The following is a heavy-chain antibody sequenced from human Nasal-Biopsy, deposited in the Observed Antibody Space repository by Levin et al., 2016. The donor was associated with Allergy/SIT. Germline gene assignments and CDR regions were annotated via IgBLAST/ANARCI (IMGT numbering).Heavy chain of an antibody. J-gene: IGHJ4*02. CDR1: GYTFTDYS. CDR3: ARDNYYDSSGYYPY. V-gene: IGHV1-18*04. Sequence: ASVKVSCKTSGYTFTDYSIHWVRLAPGQGLEWMGWISAYNGNTNYAQKLQGRVTVTTDTSTNTAYMELRSLRSDDTAVYYCARDNYYDSSGYYPYWGQGTLVTVSS. CDR2: ISAYNGNT. D-gene: IGHD3-22*01.